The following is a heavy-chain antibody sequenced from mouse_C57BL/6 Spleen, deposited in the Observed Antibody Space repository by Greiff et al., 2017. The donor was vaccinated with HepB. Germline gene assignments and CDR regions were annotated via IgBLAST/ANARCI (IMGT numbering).Heavy chain of an antibody. J-gene: IGHJ4*01. Sequence: VKVVDSGPELVKPGASVKISCKASGYAFSSSWMNWVKQRPGKGLEWIGRIYPGDGDTNYNGKFKGKAALTADKSSSTAYMQLSSLTSEDSAVYFCARSGTFYAMDYWGQGTSVTVSS. CDR1: GYAFSSSW. CDR3: ARSGTFYAMDY. CDR2: IYPGDGDT. V-gene: IGHV1-82*01. D-gene: IGHD3-1*01.